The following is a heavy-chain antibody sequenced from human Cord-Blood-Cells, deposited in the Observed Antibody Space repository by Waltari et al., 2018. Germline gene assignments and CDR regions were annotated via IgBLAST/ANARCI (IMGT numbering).Heavy chain of an antibody. CDR1: GGTFSSYA. Sequence: QVQLVQSGAEVKKPGSSVKVSCKASGGTFSSYAITWVRQAPGQGLEWMGGIIPIFGTANYEQKFQGRVTITADESTSTAYMELSSLRSEDTAVYYCARDQGGAYCGGDCYFAYWGQGTLVTVSS. CDR2: IIPIFGTA. CDR3: ARDQGGAYCGGDCYFAY. J-gene: IGHJ4*02. D-gene: IGHD2-21*02. V-gene: IGHV1-69*01.